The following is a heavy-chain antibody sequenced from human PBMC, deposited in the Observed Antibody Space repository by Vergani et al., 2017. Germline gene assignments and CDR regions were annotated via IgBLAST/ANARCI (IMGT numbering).Heavy chain of an antibody. J-gene: IGHJ6*02. V-gene: IGHV1-69*12. CDR1: GGTFSSYA. CDR2: IIPIFGTA. CDR3: ARDLVVGATYYYYGMDV. D-gene: IGHD1-26*01. Sequence: QVQLVQSGAEVKKPGSSVKVSCKASGGTFSSYAISWVRQAPGQGLEWMGGIIPIFGTANYAQKFQGRVTITADESTSTAYMELSSLRSDDTAVYYCARDLVVGATYYYYGMDVWGQGTTVTVSS.